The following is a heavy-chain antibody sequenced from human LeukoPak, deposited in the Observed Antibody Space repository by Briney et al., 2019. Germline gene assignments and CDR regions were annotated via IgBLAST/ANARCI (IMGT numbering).Heavy chain of an antibody. CDR3: ARAFSMVRGVIKGYGMDV. CDR2: ITPILGIA. J-gene: IGHJ6*02. V-gene: IGHV1-69*04. Sequence: SVKVSCKASGGTFSSYAISWVRQAPGQGLEWMGRITPILGIANYAQKFQGRVTITADKSTSTAYMELSSLRSEDTAVYYCARAFSMVRGVIKGYGMDVWGQGTTVTVSS. D-gene: IGHD3-10*01. CDR1: GGTFSSYA.